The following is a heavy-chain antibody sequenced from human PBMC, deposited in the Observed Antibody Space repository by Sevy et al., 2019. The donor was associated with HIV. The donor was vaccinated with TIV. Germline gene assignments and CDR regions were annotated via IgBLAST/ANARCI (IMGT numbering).Heavy chain of an antibody. J-gene: IGHJ3*02. CDR1: GGSISTSY. CDR2: IHTSGST. CDR3: ARGSTTAYYYDSSGYADTFDI. V-gene: IGHV4-4*07. D-gene: IGHD3-22*01. Sequence: SETLSLTCTVSGGSISTSYWSWIRQPAGKGLEWIGRIHTSGSTNYNPSLKRRVTMSIDTSKNQFSLKLNFVTAADTAVYYWARGSTTAYYYDSSGYADTFDIWGQGTMVTVSS.